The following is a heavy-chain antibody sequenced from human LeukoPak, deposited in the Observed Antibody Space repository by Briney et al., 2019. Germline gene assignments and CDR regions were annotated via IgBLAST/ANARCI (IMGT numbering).Heavy chain of an antibody. V-gene: IGHV3-30*18. CDR1: GFTSSSYG. CDR3: AKILPDTVTADY. D-gene: IGHD4-11*01. CDR2: ISYDGSNK. Sequence: GGSLRLSCAASGFTSSSYGMYWVRQAPGKGLEWVAVISYDGSNKYYADSVKGRFTISRDNSKNTLYLQMNSLRAEDTAVYYCAKILPDTVTADYWGRGTLVTVSS. J-gene: IGHJ4*02.